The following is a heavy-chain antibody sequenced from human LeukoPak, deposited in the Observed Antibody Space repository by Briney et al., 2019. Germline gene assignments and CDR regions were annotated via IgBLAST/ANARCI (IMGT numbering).Heavy chain of an antibody. CDR1: GFTVSSNY. J-gene: IGHJ3*02. CDR2: IYSGGST. Sequence: GGSLRLSCAASGFTVSSNYMSWVRQAPGKGLEWVSVIYSGGSTYYADSVKGRFTISRDNSKNTLYLQMNSLRAEDTAVYYCAKGKLSSSAAFDIWGQGTMVTVSS. D-gene: IGHD6-6*01. V-gene: IGHV3-66*01. CDR3: AKGKLSSSAAFDI.